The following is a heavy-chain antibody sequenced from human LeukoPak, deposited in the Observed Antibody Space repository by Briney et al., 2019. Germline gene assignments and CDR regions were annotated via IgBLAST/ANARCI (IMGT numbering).Heavy chain of an antibody. CDR1: GYTFIAYY. CDR3: ARGNYVPSSADY. D-gene: IGHD3-16*01. J-gene: IGHJ4*02. V-gene: IGHV1-2*02. Sequence: ASVKVSCKASGYTFIAYYMHWIRQAPGQALQWMGWINHNSGGTHYAQKFQGRVTMTRDTSISTVYMELSRVRSDDTAVYYCARGNYVPSSADYWGQGTLVTVSS. CDR2: INHNSGGT.